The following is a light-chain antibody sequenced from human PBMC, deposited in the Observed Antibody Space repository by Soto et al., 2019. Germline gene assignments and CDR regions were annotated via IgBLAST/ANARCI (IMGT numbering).Light chain of an antibody. CDR1: QSVLYSSNNKSY. CDR2: WAS. J-gene: IGKJ2*01. CDR3: QQNYSTPYT. Sequence: DIVMTQSPDSLAVSLGERATINCKSRQSVLYSSNNKSYFALYQQKPGHPPKLLTYWASTRDSGVPDRNKGSGSDADFKLTLSSLQTEDGAVYYRQQNYSTPYTCSQRTKLEIK. V-gene: IGKV4-1*01.